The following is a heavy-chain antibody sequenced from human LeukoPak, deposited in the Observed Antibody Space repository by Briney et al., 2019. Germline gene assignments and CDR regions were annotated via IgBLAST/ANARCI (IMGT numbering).Heavy chain of an antibody. CDR3: ARDPESLLAAAGIGGFDP. D-gene: IGHD6-13*01. J-gene: IGHJ5*02. CDR2: INPNSGGT. Sequence: ASVKVSCKASGYTFTGYYMHWVRQAPGQGLEWMGWINPNSGGTNYAQKFQGRVTMTRDTSISTAYMELSRLRSDDTAVYYRARDPESLLAAAGIGGFDPWGQGTLVTVSS. CDR1: GYTFTGYY. V-gene: IGHV1-2*02.